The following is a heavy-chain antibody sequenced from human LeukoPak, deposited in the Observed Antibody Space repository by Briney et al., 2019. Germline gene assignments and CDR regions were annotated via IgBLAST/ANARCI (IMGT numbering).Heavy chain of an antibody. CDR3: AKDADYYDSSGYSYYFDY. Sequence: GSLRLSCAASGFTFSSYAMSWVRQAPGKGLEWVSAISGSGGSTYYADSVKGRFTISRDNSKNTLYLQMNSLRAEDTAVYYCAKDADYYDSSGYSYYFDYWGQGALVTVSS. J-gene: IGHJ4*02. D-gene: IGHD3-22*01. V-gene: IGHV3-23*01. CDR1: GFTFSSYA. CDR2: ISGSGGST.